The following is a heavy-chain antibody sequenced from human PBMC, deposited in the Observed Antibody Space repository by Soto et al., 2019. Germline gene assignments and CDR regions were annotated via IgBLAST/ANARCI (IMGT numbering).Heavy chain of an antibody. Sequence: QMQLVESGGGVVQPGRSLRLSCAASGFTFSTYGMHWVRQAPGKGLEWVAVMWHDGSNQYFADSVKGRFTISRDNSKNTLYLQVNSLRAEDTAVYYCARDPLRGYNYDLPRPTSDAFDIWGQGTMVTVSS. D-gene: IGHD5-18*01. CDR3: ARDPLRGYNYDLPRPTSDAFDI. CDR2: MWHDGSNQ. CDR1: GFTFSTYG. V-gene: IGHV3-33*08. J-gene: IGHJ3*02.